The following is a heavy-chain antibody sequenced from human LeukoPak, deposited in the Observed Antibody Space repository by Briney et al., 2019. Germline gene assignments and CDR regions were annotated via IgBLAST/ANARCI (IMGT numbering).Heavy chain of an antibody. CDR3: ASYVWGSYRYLDY. Sequence: PSETLSLTCTVSGGSISSSSYYWGWIRQPPGKGLEWIGSIYYSGSTYYNPSLKSRVTISVDTSKNQFSLKLSSVTAADTAVYYCASYVWGSYRYLDYWGQGTLVTVSS. D-gene: IGHD3-16*02. CDR1: GGSISSSSYY. J-gene: IGHJ4*02. CDR2: IYYSGST. V-gene: IGHV4-39*01.